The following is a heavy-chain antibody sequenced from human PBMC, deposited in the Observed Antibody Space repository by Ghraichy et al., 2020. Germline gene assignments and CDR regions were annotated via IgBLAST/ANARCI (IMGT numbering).Heavy chain of an antibody. Sequence: GGSLRLSCAASGFTFNNYGLTWVRQAPGKGLEWVSGIVGSDERAYYADSVKGRFTISRDNSKNTLYLQMNGLRAEDTALYYCANIPAVVKWYFDNPGQATL. V-gene: IGHV3-23*01. CDR3: ANIPAVVKWYFDN. CDR2: IVGSDERA. J-gene: IGHJ4*02. D-gene: IGHD6-13*01. CDR1: GFTFNNYG.